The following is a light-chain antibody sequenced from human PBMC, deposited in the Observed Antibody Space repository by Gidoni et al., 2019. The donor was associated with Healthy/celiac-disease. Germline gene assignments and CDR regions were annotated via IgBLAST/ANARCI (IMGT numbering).Light chain of an antibody. Sequence: DIQMTQSPSTLSASVGDRVTITCRASQFISTWLAWYQVKPGKAPKLLIFKASSLESGVPSRFSGSGSGTEFSLTISSLQSDDFATYYCQQYYSQRXFXQGTKVEIK. CDR2: KAS. CDR1: QFISTW. CDR3: QQYYSQRX. J-gene: IGKJ1*01. V-gene: IGKV1-5*03.